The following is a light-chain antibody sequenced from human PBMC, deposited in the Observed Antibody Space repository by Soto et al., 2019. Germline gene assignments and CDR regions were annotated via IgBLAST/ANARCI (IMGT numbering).Light chain of an antibody. CDR1: QSVTSSY. Sequence: EIVLTQSPGTLSLSPGERATLSCRASQSVTSSYLAWYQQKPGQAPRLLIFGASIRGTGIPDRFSGSGSGTDFTLSISRLESEDFAVYYCQQYGSSPGTFGQGTKVEIK. CDR2: GAS. J-gene: IGKJ1*01. CDR3: QQYGSSPGT. V-gene: IGKV3-20*01.